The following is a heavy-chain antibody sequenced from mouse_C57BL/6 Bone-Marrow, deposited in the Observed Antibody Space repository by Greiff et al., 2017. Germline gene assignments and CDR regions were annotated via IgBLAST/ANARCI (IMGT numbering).Heavy chain of an antibody. CDR1: GYTFTSYT. CDR3: ARCGYYQGYAMDY. CDR2: INPSSGYT. D-gene: IGHD2-3*01. Sequence: QVQLQQSGAELARPGASVKMSCKASGYTFTSYTMHWVKQRPGQGLEWIGDINPSSGYTKYNQKFKDKATLTADKSSSTAYMQLSSLTSEDSAVYYCARCGYYQGYAMDYWGQGTSVTVSS. J-gene: IGHJ4*01. V-gene: IGHV1-4*01.